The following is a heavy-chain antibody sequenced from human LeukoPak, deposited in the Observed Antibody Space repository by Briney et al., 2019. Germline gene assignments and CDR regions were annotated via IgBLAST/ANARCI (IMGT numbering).Heavy chain of an antibody. CDR3: AKGVSSVVYALNWFDP. Sequence: PGGSLRLSCAASGFTFSSYAMSWVRQAPGKGLEWVSAISGSGGSTYYADSVKGRFTISRDNSKHTLYLQMNSLRAEDTAVYYCAKGVSSVVYALNWFDPWGQGTLVTVSS. CDR2: ISGSGGST. D-gene: IGHD2-8*02. J-gene: IGHJ5*02. CDR1: GFTFSSYA. V-gene: IGHV3-23*01.